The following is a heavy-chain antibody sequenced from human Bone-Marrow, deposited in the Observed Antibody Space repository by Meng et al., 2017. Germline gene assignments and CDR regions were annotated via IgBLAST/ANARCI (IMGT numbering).Heavy chain of an antibody. V-gene: IGHV3-15*01. D-gene: IGHD6-13*01. CDR3: ATGAAAADH. CDR2: IKRNSDGGTI. CDR1: GLSFTDAW. Sequence: VAQVWVGGGLVKPGGSLRLSCVAFGLSFTDAWMSWVRQAPGKGLEWVGRIKRNSDGGTIDYAAPVKGRFTISRDDSKNTLYLQMDSLITEDTAVYFCATGAAAADHWGQGTLVTVSS. J-gene: IGHJ4*02.